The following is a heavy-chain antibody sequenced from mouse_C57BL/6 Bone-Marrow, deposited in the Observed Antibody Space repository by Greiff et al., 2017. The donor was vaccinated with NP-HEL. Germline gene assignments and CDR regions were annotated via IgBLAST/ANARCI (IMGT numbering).Heavy chain of an antibody. CDR3: ARWGYYYGSSP. J-gene: IGHJ3*01. CDR1: GYTFTSYW. CDR2: IDPSDSYT. D-gene: IGHD1-1*01. V-gene: IGHV1-69*01. Sequence: VQLQQSGAELVMPGASVKLSCKASGYTFTSYWMHWVKQRPGQGLEWIGEIDPSDSYTNYNQKFKGKSTLTVDKSSSTAYIQLSSLTSEDSAVYYCARWGYYYGSSPWGQGTLVTVSA.